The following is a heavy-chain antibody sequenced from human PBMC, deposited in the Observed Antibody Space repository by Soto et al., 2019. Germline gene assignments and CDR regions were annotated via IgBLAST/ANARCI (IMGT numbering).Heavy chain of an antibody. CDR1: GYSFTSYW. Sequence: PGESLKISCNGSGYSFTSYWICWVRQMPGKGLEWMGIIYPGDSDTRYSPSFQGQVTISADKSISTAYLQWSSLKASDTAMYYCVAAAGNYYYGMDVWGQGTTVTVSS. D-gene: IGHD6-13*01. V-gene: IGHV5-51*01. CDR3: VAAAGNYYYGMDV. CDR2: IYPGDSDT. J-gene: IGHJ6*02.